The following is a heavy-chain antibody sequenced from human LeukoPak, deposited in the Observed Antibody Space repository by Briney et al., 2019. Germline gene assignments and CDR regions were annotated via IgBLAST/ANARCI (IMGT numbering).Heavy chain of an antibody. CDR2: ISGSGGST. J-gene: IGHJ4*02. CDR3: ARGGAVAGTGDY. D-gene: IGHD6-19*01. CDR1: GFTFSSYA. Sequence: GGSLRLSCAASGFTFSSYAMSWVRQAPGKGLEWVSLISGSGGSTYYADSVKGRFTISRDNAKNTLYLQMNSLRAEDTAVYYCARGGAVAGTGDYWGQGTLVTVSS. V-gene: IGHV3-23*01.